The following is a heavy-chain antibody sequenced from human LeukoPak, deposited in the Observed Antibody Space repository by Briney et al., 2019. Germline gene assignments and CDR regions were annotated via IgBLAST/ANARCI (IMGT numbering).Heavy chain of an antibody. J-gene: IGHJ5*02. V-gene: IGHV3-30*18. Sequence: GRSLRLSCEASGFIFSSYGMHWVRQAPGKGLEWVAVISYEGGTQHYADSVKGRFIISRDNPRNTLYLQMNILRTEDTAVYYCAKEGTPQVSTWYDLWGQGTQVIASS. CDR2: ISYEGGTQ. D-gene: IGHD3-10*01. CDR1: GFIFSSYG. CDR3: AKEGTPQVSTWYDL.